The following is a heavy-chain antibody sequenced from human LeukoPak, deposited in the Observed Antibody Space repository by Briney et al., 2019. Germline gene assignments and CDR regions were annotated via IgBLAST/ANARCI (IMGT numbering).Heavy chain of an antibody. J-gene: IGHJ4*02. CDR1: GYTFTGYH. V-gene: IGHV1-2*02. CDR2: INPNSGGT. CDR3: ARESPSSGWYYFDY. Sequence: ASVKVSCKASGYTFTGYHMHWVRQAPGQGLEWMGWINPNSGGTNYAQKFQGRVTMTRDTSISTAYMELSRLRSDDTAVYYCARESPSSGWYYFDYWGQGTLVTVSS. D-gene: IGHD6-19*01.